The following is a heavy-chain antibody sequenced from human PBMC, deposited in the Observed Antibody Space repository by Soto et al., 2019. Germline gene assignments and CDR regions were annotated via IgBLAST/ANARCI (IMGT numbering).Heavy chain of an antibody. Sequence: QVQLVQSGAEVKKPGYSVKVSCKTSGGTFSRYAISWVRQAPGQGLEWMGGIIPIFGTANYAQKFQGRVTLTAEESPSRAYMELSSLRSEDTAVYYWARDLISSLWRATSTGVGDWGQGTLVTVYS. CDR1: GGTFSRYA. CDR3: ARDLISSLWRATSTGVGD. D-gene: IGHD7-27*01. J-gene: IGHJ4*02. V-gene: IGHV1-69*01. CDR2: IIPIFGTA.